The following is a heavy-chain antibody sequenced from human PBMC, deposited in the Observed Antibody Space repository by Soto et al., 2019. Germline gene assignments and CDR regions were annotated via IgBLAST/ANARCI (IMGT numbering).Heavy chain of an antibody. CDR1: GYTFTNYA. Sequence: ASVKVSCKASGYTFTNYAMHWVRQAPGQGLEWMGIINPSGGSTSYAQKFQGRVTMTRDTSTSTVYMELSSLRSEDTAVYYCARSSDTAMVSYYYYGMDVWGQGTTVTVSS. D-gene: IGHD5-18*01. CDR3: ARSSDTAMVSYYYYGMDV. V-gene: IGHV1-46*01. CDR2: INPSGGST. J-gene: IGHJ6*02.